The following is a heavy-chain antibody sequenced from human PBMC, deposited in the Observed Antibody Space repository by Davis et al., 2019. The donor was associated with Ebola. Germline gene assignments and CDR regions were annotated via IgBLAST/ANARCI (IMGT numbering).Heavy chain of an antibody. CDR1: GFTFDDYA. CDR3: TKERIFGAVAGEIAY. CDR2: ITWNSGTI. J-gene: IGHJ4*02. Sequence: GGSLRLSCAGSGFTFDDYAMHWVRQAPGKGLEWVSGITWNSGTIVYADSVKGRFTISRDNAKNSLFLQMNSLRTEDTAFYYCTKERIFGAVAGEIAYWGQGTLVTVSS. D-gene: IGHD3-3*01. V-gene: IGHV3-9*01.